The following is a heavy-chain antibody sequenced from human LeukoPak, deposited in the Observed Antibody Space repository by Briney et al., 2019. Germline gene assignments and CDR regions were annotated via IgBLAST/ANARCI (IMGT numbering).Heavy chain of an antibody. CDR3: AKGMEYSSSSGIYY. D-gene: IGHD6-6*01. Sequence: GGSLRLSCAASGFTFDDYTMHWVRQAPGKGLEWVSLISWDGGSTYYADSVKGRFTISRDNSKNSLYLQMNSLRTEDTALYYCAKGMEYSSSSGIYYWGQGTLVTVSS. CDR1: GFTFDDYT. V-gene: IGHV3-43*01. J-gene: IGHJ4*02. CDR2: ISWDGGST.